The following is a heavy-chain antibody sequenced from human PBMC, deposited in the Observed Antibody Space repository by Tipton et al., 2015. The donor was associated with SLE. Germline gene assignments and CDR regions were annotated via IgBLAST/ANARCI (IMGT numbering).Heavy chain of an antibody. D-gene: IGHD6-13*01. Sequence: TLSLTCTVSGGSISSSSYYWGWIRQPPGKGLEWIGSIYYSGSTYYNPSLKSRVTISVDTSKNQFSLKLSSVTAADTAVYYCARERIAAAGPTAGYGMDVWGQGTTVTVSS. CDR3: ARERIAAAGPTAGYGMDV. J-gene: IGHJ6*02. V-gene: IGHV4-39*07. CDR2: IYYSGST. CDR1: GGSISSSSYY.